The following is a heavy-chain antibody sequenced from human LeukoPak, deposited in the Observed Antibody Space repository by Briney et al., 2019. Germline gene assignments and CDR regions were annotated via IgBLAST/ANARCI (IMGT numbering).Heavy chain of an antibody. CDR2: IYTSGST. Sequence: SETLSLTCTVSGGSISSYYWSWIRQPAGKGLEWIGRIYTSGSTNYNPSLKSRVTMSVDTSKNQFSLKLSSVTAADTAVYYYARDNIVVVPAANNWFDPWGQGTLVTVSS. J-gene: IGHJ5*02. CDR3: ARDNIVVVPAANNWFDP. V-gene: IGHV4-4*07. D-gene: IGHD2-2*01. CDR1: GGSISSYY.